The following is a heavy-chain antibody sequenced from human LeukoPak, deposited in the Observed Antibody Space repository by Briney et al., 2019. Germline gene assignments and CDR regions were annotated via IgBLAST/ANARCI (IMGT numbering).Heavy chain of an antibody. V-gene: IGHV3-30*18. J-gene: IGHJ3*02. CDR2: ISYDGSNK. Sequence: GRSLRLSCAASGFTFSSCGMHWVRQAPGKGLEWVAVISYDGSNKYYADSVKGRFTISRDNSKNTLFLEMNSLRAEDTAVYYCAKALTSGWYLDAFNIWGQGTMVTVSS. CDR1: GFTFSSCG. D-gene: IGHD6-19*01. CDR3: AKALTSGWYLDAFNI.